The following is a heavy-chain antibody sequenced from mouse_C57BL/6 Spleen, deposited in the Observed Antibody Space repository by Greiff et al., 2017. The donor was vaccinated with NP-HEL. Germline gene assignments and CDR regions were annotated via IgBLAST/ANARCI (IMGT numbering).Heavy chain of an antibody. V-gene: IGHV5-6*01. J-gene: IGHJ1*03. Sequence: EVKLVESGGDLVKPGGSLKLSCAASGFTFSSYGMSWVRQTPDKRLGWVATISSGGSYTYYPDSVKGRFTISRDNAKNTLSLQMSSLKSEDTAMYYCARDYYGSSYGYFDVWGTGTTVTVSS. D-gene: IGHD1-1*01. CDR2: ISSGGSYT. CDR3: ARDYYGSSYGYFDV. CDR1: GFTFSSYG.